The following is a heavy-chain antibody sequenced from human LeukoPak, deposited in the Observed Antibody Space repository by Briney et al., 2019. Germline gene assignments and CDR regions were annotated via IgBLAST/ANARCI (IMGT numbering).Heavy chain of an antibody. V-gene: IGHV3-30*03. CDR3: ATLWLGELLADAFDI. D-gene: IGHD3-10*01. Sequence: GGSLRLSCAASGFTFSSYGMHWVRQAPGKGLEWVAVISYDGSNKYYADSVKGRFTISRDNSKNTLYLQMNSLRAEDTAVYYCATLWLGELLADAFDIWGQGTMVTVSS. J-gene: IGHJ3*02. CDR2: ISYDGSNK. CDR1: GFTFSSYG.